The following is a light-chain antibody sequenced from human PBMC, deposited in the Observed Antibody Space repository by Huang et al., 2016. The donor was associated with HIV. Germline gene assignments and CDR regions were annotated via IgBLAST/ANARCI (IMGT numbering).Light chain of an antibody. CDR1: QDIKNY. CDR2: DAS. J-gene: IGKJ4*01. V-gene: IGKV1-33*01. CDR3: QQYGDVPLT. Sequence: GDRVTITCQASQDIKNYLSWYQQKPGKAPTLLIYDASSLEMGVPSRFSGSGSGTEFTLTISILHPADFATYFCQQYGDVPLTFGGGTKVDIK.